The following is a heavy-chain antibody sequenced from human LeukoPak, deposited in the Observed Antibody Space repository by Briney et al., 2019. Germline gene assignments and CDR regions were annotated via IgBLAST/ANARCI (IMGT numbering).Heavy chain of an antibody. J-gene: IGHJ4*02. V-gene: IGHV4-31*03. CDR2: IYYSGST. CDR3: ARELDHGDYGGFDY. CDR1: GGSISSGGYY. Sequence: SETLSLTCTVSGGSISSGGYYWSWIRQHPGKGLEWIGYIYYSGSTYYNPSLKSRVTISVDTSKNQFSLKLSSVTAADTAVYYCARELDHGDYGGFDYWGQGTLVTVSS. D-gene: IGHD4-17*01.